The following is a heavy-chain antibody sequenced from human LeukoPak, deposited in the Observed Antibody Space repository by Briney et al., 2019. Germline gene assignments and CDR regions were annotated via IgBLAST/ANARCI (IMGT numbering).Heavy chain of an antibody. V-gene: IGHV3-33*01. CDR2: IWYDGSNK. Sequence: GGSLRLSCAASGFTFSSYGMHWVRQAPGKGLEWVAVIWYDGSNKYYADSVKGRFTISRDNSKNTLYLQMNSLRAEDTAVYYCAREGYYYDSSGYFHNVYYYGMDVWGQGTTVTVSS. D-gene: IGHD3-22*01. J-gene: IGHJ6*02. CDR1: GFTFSSYG. CDR3: AREGYYYDSSGYFHNVYYYGMDV.